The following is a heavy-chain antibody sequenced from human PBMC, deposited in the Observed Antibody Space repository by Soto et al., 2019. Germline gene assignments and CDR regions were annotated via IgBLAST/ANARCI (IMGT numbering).Heavy chain of an antibody. V-gene: IGHV4-39*01. CDR2: IYYSGST. J-gene: IGHJ6*02. Sequence: SETLSLTCTVSGGSISSSSYYWGWIRQPPGKGLEWIGSIYYSGSTYYNPSLKSRVTISVDTSKNQFSLKLSSVTAADTAVYYCARHHDSRYYYYGMDVWGQGTTVTVSS. CDR3: ARHHDSRYYYYGMDV. D-gene: IGHD2-21*02. CDR1: GGSISSSSYY.